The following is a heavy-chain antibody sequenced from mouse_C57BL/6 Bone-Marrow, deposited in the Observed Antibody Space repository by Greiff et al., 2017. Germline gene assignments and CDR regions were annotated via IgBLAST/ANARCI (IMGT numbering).Heavy chain of an antibody. J-gene: IGHJ4*01. CDR3: ARDIYYYGSSYAMDY. CDR1: GYTFTSYC. D-gene: IGHD1-1*01. Sequence: QVQLQQPGAELVMPGASVKLSCKASGYTFTSYCMHWVQQSPGQGLEWIGEIDPSDSYTNYNQKFKGKSTLTVDKSSSTAYLQLSSLTSEDSAVYYCARDIYYYGSSYAMDYWGQGTSVTVSS. CDR2: IDPSDSYT. V-gene: IGHV1-69*01.